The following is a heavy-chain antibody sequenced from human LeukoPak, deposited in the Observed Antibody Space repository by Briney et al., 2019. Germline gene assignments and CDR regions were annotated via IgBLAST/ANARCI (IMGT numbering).Heavy chain of an antibody. Sequence: SVKVSCKASGGTFTNYAINWVRQAPGQGLEWMGRIIPILDVTNYAQKFQGRVTITADQSTSTAYMELSSLRSEDTAVYYCARGGGVDILSGFQYWGQGTLVTVSS. J-gene: IGHJ4*02. D-gene: IGHD3-9*01. CDR1: GGTFTNYA. CDR3: ARGGGVDILSGFQY. V-gene: IGHV1-69*04. CDR2: IIPILDVT.